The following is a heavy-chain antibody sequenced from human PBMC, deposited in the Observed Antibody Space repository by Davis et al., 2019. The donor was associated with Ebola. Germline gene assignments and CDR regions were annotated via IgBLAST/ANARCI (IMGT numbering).Heavy chain of an antibody. CDR3: TAYYGSGSYPFDY. Sequence: GGSLRLSCAASGFTFSNAWMNWVRQAPGKGLEWVGRIRSRSNGGTTDYAAPVKGRFTISRDDSKNTLYLQMNSLKTEDTAVYYCTAYYGSGSYPFDYWGQGTLVTVSS. CDR1: GFTFSNAW. CDR2: IRSRSNGGTT. D-gene: IGHD3-10*01. J-gene: IGHJ4*02. V-gene: IGHV3-15*07.